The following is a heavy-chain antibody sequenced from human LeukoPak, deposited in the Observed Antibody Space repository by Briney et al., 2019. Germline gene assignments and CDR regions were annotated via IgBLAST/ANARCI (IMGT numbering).Heavy chain of an antibody. D-gene: IGHD3-10*01. V-gene: IGHV4-39*07. CDR3: ARVPFGSGEVDY. J-gene: IGHJ4*02. CDR2: IYYSGST. CDR1: GGSISSSSYY. Sequence: PSETLSLTCTVSGGSISSSSYYWGWLRQPPGTGLEWLGSIYYSGSTYYNPSLKSRVTISVDTSKNQFSLKLSSVTAADTAVYYCARVPFGSGEVDYWGQGTLVTVSS.